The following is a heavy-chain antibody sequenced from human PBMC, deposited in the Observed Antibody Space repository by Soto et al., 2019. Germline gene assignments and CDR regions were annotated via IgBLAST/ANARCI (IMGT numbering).Heavy chain of an antibody. J-gene: IGHJ4*02. Sequence: PGGSPRLSCAASGFTFSSYNMNWVRQAPGKGLEWVSYISSSGSTIYYADSVKGRFTISRDNAKNSLYLQMNSLRAEDTAVYYCARVAYYYDSSGYFYWGQGTLVTVSS. V-gene: IGHV3-48*01. CDR2: ISSSGSTI. CDR3: ARVAYYYDSSGYFY. D-gene: IGHD3-22*01. CDR1: GFTFSSYN.